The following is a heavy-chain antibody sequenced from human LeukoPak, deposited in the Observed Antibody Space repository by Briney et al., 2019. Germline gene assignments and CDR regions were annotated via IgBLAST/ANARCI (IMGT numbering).Heavy chain of an antibody. J-gene: IGHJ4*02. D-gene: IGHD6-6*01. CDR1: GGTFSSYA. Sequence: PGASVKVSCKASGGTFSSYAISWVRQAPGQGLEWMGGIIPIFGTANYAQKFQGRVTITTDESTSTAYMELSSLRSEDTAVYYCATGGSSSNYYFDYWGQGSLVTVSS. CDR3: ATGGSSSNYYFDY. CDR2: IIPIFGTA. V-gene: IGHV1-69*05.